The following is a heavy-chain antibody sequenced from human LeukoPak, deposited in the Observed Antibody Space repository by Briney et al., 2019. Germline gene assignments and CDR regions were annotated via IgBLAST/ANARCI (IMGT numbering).Heavy chain of an antibody. V-gene: IGHV5-51*01. CDR3: ARSRYCSSTSCPNPFFDY. CDR1: GYTFPSYW. CDR2: IYPGDSDT. Sequence: GESLKISCQGSGYTFPSYWIGWVRQMPGRGLEWMGIIYPGDSDTRYSPSFQGQVTISADKSISTAYLHWSSLKASDTAIYYCARSRYCSSTSCPNPFFDYWGQGILVTVSS. D-gene: IGHD2-2*01. J-gene: IGHJ4*02.